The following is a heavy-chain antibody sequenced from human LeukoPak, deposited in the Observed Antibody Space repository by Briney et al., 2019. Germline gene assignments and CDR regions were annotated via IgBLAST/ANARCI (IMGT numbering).Heavy chain of an antibody. D-gene: IGHD3-10*01. CDR1: VFTVSSNY. Sequence: GGSLRLSCAASVFTVSSNYMSWVRHARGKAVEWVSVIYSGGSTYYADSLKGRFTISRDNSKNTLYLQMNSLRAEDTAVYYCARARRGVNPFDCWGQGTLVTVSS. CDR2: IYSGGST. V-gene: IGHV3-53*01. J-gene: IGHJ4*02. CDR3: ARARRGVNPFDC.